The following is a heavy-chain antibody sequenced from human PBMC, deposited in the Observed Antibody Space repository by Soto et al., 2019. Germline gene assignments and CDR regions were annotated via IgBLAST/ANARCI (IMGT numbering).Heavy chain of an antibody. J-gene: IGHJ3*02. D-gene: IGHD1-26*01. CDR3: ATVRWELHDAFDI. V-gene: IGHV4-31*03. CDR1: GGSISTGGYY. Sequence: QVQLQESGPGLVKPSQTLSLTCTVSGGSISTGGYYWSWIRQHPGRGLEWIGYIYHSVMTFSNQSLQSRVAISIDTSKNKFSLKLSSVTAVDTAVYYCATVRWELHDAFDIWGQGTMVSVSS. CDR2: IYHSVMT.